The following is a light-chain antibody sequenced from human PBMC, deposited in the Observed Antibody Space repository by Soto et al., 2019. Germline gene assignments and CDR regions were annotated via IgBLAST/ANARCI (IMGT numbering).Light chain of an antibody. CDR1: QDISKY. Sequence: DIQMTQSPSSLSASFGDRVTITCKASQDISKYLNWYQQKPGKAPKLLIYDASNLETGVPSRFSGSGSGTDFSLSINSLKPEDFATYYCQQLNSYRLTFGGGTKVDIK. V-gene: IGKV1-33*01. J-gene: IGKJ4*01. CDR3: QQLNSYRLT. CDR2: DAS.